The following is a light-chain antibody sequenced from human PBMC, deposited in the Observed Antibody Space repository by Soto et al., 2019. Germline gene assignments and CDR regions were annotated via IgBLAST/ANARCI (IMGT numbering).Light chain of an antibody. V-gene: IGLV2-23*02. CDR3: CLYGGSNNYVV. J-gene: IGLJ2*01. CDR2: EVN. CDR1: SSDVGKYTF. Sequence: QSVLTQPASVSVAPGQSITISCTGTSSDVGKYTFVSWYGQHPGKAPKLIIFEVNKRPSGVSNRFSGSKSGNTASLTISGLQAEDEANYYCCLYGGSNNYVVFGGGTKLTVL.